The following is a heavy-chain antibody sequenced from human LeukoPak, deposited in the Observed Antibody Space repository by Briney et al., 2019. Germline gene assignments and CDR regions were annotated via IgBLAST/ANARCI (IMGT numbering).Heavy chain of an antibody. CDR2: IYPGDSDT. J-gene: IGHJ4*02. Sequence: PGESLKISCKGSEYSFTNYWIGWVRQMPGKGLEWMGIIYPGDSDTRYSPSFQGQVTISADKSISTAYLQWSSLKASDTAMYYCARALGYCSSTTCYSCFDYWGQGTLVTVSS. D-gene: IGHD2-2*01. CDR1: EYSFTNYW. CDR3: ARALGYCSSTTCYSCFDY. V-gene: IGHV5-51*01.